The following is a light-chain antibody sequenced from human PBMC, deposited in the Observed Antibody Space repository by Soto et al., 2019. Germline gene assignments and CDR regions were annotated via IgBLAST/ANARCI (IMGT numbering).Light chain of an antibody. CDR2: GAS. V-gene: IGKV3-15*01. CDR1: QSISNN. J-gene: IGKJ2*01. CDR3: QQYNNWPPEYT. Sequence: EIVMTQSPATLSVSPGERATLSCRASQSISNNLAWYQQKPGQAPRLLIYGASTRATGIPARFSGSGSETDFTLTISGLQSEDSANYYCQQYNNWPPEYTFGQGTKLEIK.